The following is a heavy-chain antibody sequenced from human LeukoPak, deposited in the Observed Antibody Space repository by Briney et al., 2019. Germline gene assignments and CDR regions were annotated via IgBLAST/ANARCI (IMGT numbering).Heavy chain of an antibody. CDR1: GGTFISYA. V-gene: IGHV1-69*01. D-gene: IGHD2-2*01. Sequence: SVKVSCKASGGTFISYAISWVRQAPGQGLEWMGGIIPIFGTANYAQKFQGRVTITADESTSTAYMELSSLRSEDTAVYYCAREGQVVPAAAYYYYGMDVWGQGTTVTVSS. J-gene: IGHJ6*02. CDR3: AREGQVVPAAAYYYYGMDV. CDR2: IIPIFGTA.